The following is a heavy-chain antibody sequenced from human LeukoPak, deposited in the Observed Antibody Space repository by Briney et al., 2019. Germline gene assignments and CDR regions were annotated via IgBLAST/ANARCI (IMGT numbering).Heavy chain of an antibody. CDR1: GFTFSSYA. CDR3: AVTTDSFYYYYGMDV. CDR2: ISGSGGST. J-gene: IGHJ6*02. Sequence: PGGSLRLCCAASGFTFSSYAMSWVRQAPGKGLEWVSAISGSGGSTYYADSVKGRFTISRDNSKNTLYLQMNSLRAEDTAVYYCAVTTDSFYYYYGMDVWGQGTTVTVSS. D-gene: IGHD4-17*01. V-gene: IGHV3-23*01.